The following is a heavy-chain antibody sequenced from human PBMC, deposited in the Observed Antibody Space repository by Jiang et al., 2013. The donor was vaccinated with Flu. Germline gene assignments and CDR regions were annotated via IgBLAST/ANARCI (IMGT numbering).Heavy chain of an antibody. CDR2: IIPIVGTA. CDR3: ARGSQAADYYYGMDV. CDR1: GGTFSHYA. V-gene: IGHV1-69*01. D-gene: IGHD6-13*01. Sequence: GAEVKKPGASVKVSCKASGGTFSHYAISWVRQAPGQGLEWMGGIIPIVGTAKYAQKFQGRVTISAHESTRTADIELSSLTSDDTAVYYCARGSQAADYYYGMDVWGQGTTVTVS. J-gene: IGHJ6*02.